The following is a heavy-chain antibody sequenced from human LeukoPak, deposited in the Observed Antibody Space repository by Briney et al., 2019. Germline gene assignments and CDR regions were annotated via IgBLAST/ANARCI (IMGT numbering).Heavy chain of an antibody. CDR3: ARGDPSRYCTGGTCYSVQIWFDS. Sequence: MASETLSLTCAVYGGSFSGSYWTWLRQPPGKGLEWIGEINHSGDTNYNPSLKNRATISLDTSKNRFSLAMTPLTAADTAVYYCARGDPSRYCTGGTCYSVQIWFDSWGQGTLVTVSS. J-gene: IGHJ5*01. CDR2: INHSGDT. D-gene: IGHD2-15*01. V-gene: IGHV4-34*01. CDR1: GGSFSGSY.